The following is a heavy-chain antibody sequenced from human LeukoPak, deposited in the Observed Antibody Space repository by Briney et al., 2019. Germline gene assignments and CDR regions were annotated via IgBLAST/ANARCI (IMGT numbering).Heavy chain of an antibody. CDR3: ARDYEVVAATPAGGSDY. J-gene: IGHJ4*02. CDR1: GFTFSSYW. V-gene: IGHV3-7*01. Sequence: GGSLRLSCAASGFTFSSYWMSWVRQAPGKGLDWVANILPDGSAKNYVDSVKGRFIISRDNAKNSLYLQMNSLRAEDTAVYYCARDYEVVAATPAGGSDYWGQGTLVTVSS. D-gene: IGHD2-15*01. CDR2: ILPDGSAK.